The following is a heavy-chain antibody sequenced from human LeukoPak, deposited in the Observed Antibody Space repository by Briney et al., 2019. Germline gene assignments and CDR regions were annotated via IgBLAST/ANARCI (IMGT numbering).Heavy chain of an antibody. CDR3: ARQGGKKRFCSSTSCYGLGAFDI. V-gene: IGHV4-34*01. J-gene: IGHJ3*02. CDR1: GGSFSGYY. D-gene: IGHD2-2*01. CDR2: INHSGST. Sequence: SETLSLTCAVYGGSFSGYYWSWIRQPPGKGLEWIGAINHSGSTNYHPSLKSRVTISVDTSKNQFSLKLSSVTAADTAVYYCARQGGKKRFCSSTSCYGLGAFDIWGQGTTVTVSS.